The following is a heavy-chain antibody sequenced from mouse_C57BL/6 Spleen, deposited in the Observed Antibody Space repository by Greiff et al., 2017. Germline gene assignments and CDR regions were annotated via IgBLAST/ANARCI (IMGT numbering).Heavy chain of an antibody. CDR2: IYPSSGNT. V-gene: IGHV1-81*01. CDR3: ARSGTAQAPFDY. J-gene: IGHJ2*01. D-gene: IGHD3-2*02. Sequence: VQLQQSGAELARPGASVKLSCKASGYTFTSYGISWVKQRTGQGLEWIGEIYPSSGNTYYNEKFKGKATLTADKSSSTAYMELRSLTSEDSAVYFCARSGTAQAPFDYWGQGTTLTVSS. CDR1: GYTFTSYG.